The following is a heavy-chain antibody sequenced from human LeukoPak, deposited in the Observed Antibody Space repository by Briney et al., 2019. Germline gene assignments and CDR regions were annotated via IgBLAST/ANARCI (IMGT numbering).Heavy chain of an antibody. Sequence: GGSLRLSCAASEFTFSSYEMNWVRQAPGKGLEWASYISSSGNSIYYADSVKGRFTISRDNAKNSLYLQMNSLRAEDTAVYYCAGTDYDILTGYGIDYWGQGTLVTVSS. D-gene: IGHD3-9*01. V-gene: IGHV3-48*03. J-gene: IGHJ4*02. CDR2: ISSSGNSI. CDR1: EFTFSSYE. CDR3: AGTDYDILTGYGIDY.